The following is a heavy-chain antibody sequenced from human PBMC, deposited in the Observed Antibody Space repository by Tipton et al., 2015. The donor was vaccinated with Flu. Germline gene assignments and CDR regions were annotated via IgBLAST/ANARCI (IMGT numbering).Heavy chain of an antibody. V-gene: IGHV4-59*01. Sequence: LRLSCTVSGGSISSYYWSWIRQPPGKGLEWIGYIYYSGSTNYNPSLKSRVTISVDTSKNQFSLKLSSVTAADTAVYYCARGGHYDILTGYYMNGMDVWGQGTTVTVSS. CDR2: IYYSGST. J-gene: IGHJ6*02. D-gene: IGHD3-9*01. CDR1: GGSISSYY. CDR3: ARGGHYDILTGYYMNGMDV.